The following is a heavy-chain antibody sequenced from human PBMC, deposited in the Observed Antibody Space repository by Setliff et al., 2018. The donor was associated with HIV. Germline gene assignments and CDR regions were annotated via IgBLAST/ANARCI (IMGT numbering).Heavy chain of an antibody. J-gene: IGHJ4*02. D-gene: IGHD4-17*01. CDR1: GYTFTSYA. Sequence: ASVKVSCKASGYTFTSYAIHWVRQAPGQSLEWMGWINAGYGNTKYSQKFQGRVTITRDASASTAYMELSSLRSEDTAVYYCARSPGDYLFDYWGQGALVTVSS. CDR3: ARSPGDYLFDY. CDR2: INAGYGNT. V-gene: IGHV1-3*01.